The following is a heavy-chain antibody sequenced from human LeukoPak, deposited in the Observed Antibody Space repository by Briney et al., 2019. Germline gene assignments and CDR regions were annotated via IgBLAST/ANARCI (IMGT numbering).Heavy chain of an antibody. CDR1: GYTFTGYY. CDR2: INPNNGGT. V-gene: IGHV1-2*06. CDR3: AAYENCTITSCFHY. D-gene: IGHD2-2*01. J-gene: IGHJ4*02. Sequence: APVKVSCKASGYTFTGYYMHWVRQAPGQGLEWMGRINPNNGGTNYAQKFQGRVTMTRDTSISTVYMELSRLRSDDTAVYYCAAYENCTITSCFHYWGQGTLVTVSS.